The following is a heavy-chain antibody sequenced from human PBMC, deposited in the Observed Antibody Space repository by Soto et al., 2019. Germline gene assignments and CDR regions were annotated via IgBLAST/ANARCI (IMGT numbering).Heavy chain of an antibody. CDR1: GFTFSSYG. CDR3: ATGTVYRGAFDI. V-gene: IGHV3-30*03. J-gene: IGHJ3*02. D-gene: IGHD1-20*01. Sequence: QVQLVESGGGVVQPGRSLRLSCAASGFTFSSYGMHWVRQAPGKGLEWVAVISYDGSNKYYADSVKGRFTISRDNSKNTLYLQMNSLRAEDTAVYYGATGTVYRGAFDIWGQGTMVTVSS. CDR2: ISYDGSNK.